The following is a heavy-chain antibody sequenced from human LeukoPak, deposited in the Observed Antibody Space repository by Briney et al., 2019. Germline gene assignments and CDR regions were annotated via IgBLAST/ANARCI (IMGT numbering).Heavy chain of an antibody. CDR1: GGTFSSYA. D-gene: IGHD3-22*01. V-gene: IGHV1-69*05. Sequence: SVKVSCKASGGTFSSYAISWVRQAPGQGLEWMGRIIPIFGTANYAQRFQGRVTITTDESTSTAYMELSSLRSEDTAVYYCARGGGAYDSSGYALDYWGQGTLVTVSS. J-gene: IGHJ4*02. CDR3: ARGGGAYDSSGYALDY. CDR2: IIPIFGTA.